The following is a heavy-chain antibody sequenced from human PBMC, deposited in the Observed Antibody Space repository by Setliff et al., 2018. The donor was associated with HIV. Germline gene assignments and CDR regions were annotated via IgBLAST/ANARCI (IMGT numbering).Heavy chain of an antibody. Sequence: PSETLSLTCTVSGGSITSSSYYWGWIRQPPGKGLEWIGSIYHSGRTYYNPSLKSRVTISVDTSKNQFSLKLTSVTAADTAVYYCARDQPQDYDSLTGYYTGRYFDYWGRGTLVTVSS. CDR2: IYHSGRT. D-gene: IGHD3-9*01. CDR3: ARDQPQDYDSLTGYYTGRYFDY. CDR1: GGSITSSSYY. J-gene: IGHJ4*02. V-gene: IGHV4-39*07.